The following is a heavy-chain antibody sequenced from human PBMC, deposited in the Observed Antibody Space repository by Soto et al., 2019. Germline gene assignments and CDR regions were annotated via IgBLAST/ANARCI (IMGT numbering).Heavy chain of an antibody. V-gene: IGHV1-58*01. CDR1: GFTFTSSA. J-gene: IGHJ4*02. D-gene: IGHD3-3*01. Sequence: SVKVSCKASGFTFTSSAVQWVRQARGQRLEWIGWIVVGSGNTNYAQKFQERVTITRDMSTSTAYMELSSLRSEDTAVYYCASGTKFTILRVLRHFDYCGQGTLVTVSS. CDR3: ASGTKFTILRVLRHFDY. CDR2: IVVGSGNT.